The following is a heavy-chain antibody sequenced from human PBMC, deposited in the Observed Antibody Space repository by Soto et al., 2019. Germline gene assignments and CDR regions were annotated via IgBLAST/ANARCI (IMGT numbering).Heavy chain of an antibody. V-gene: IGHV3-30*18. Sequence: QVQLVESGGGVVQPGRSLRLSCAASGFTFSSYGMHWVRQAPGKGLEWVAVISYDGSNKYYADSVKGRFTISRDNSKNTLYLQMNSLRAEDTAVYYCAKDNVVVVAPSQDWYFDLWGRGTLVTVSS. CDR2: ISYDGSNK. D-gene: IGHD2-15*01. CDR1: GFTFSSYG. CDR3: AKDNVVVVAPSQDWYFDL. J-gene: IGHJ2*01.